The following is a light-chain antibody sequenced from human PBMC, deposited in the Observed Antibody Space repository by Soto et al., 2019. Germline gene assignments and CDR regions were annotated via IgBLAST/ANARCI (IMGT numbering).Light chain of an antibody. CDR1: QSISSW. V-gene: IGKV1-5*01. CDR2: DTS. CDR3: QQYNTLWT. Sequence: DIQMTQSPSSLSASVADRVTITCRASQSISSWLAWYQQKPGKAPKVLIYDTSTLESGVPSRFSGSGSGTEFTLTISSLQPDDLATYYCQQYNTLWTFGQGTKVDIK. J-gene: IGKJ1*01.